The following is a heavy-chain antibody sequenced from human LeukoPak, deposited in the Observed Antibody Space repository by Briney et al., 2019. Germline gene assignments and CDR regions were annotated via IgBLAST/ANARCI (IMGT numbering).Heavy chain of an antibody. CDR1: GFSFSSYG. CDR3: AKERYSSSSAYIDY. J-gene: IGHJ4*02. V-gene: IGHV3-30*18. Sequence: GRSLRLSCAASGFSFSSYGIHSVRQAPGKGLESVAVISYDGSNKYYADSVKGRFTISSDNSKNTLYLQMNSLRTEDTSVYYCAKERYSSSSAYIDYWGQGTLVTVSS. CDR2: ISYDGSNK. D-gene: IGHD6-6*01.